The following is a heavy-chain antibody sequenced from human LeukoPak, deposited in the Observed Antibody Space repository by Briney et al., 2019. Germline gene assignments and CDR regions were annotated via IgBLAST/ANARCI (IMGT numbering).Heavy chain of an antibody. J-gene: IGHJ6*03. CDR1: GFSFSTFW. CDR2: IKPDGSST. V-gene: IGHV3-74*01. D-gene: IGHD1-1*01. CDR3: AREEHGTTGTTTYYYMDV. Sequence: GGSLRLSCAASGFSFSTFWMYWVRQVPGEGLVWVSRIKPDGSSTSYADSVKGRFTISRDNSKNTLYLQMNSLRAEDTAVYYCAREEHGTTGTTTYYYMDVWGKGTTVTVSS.